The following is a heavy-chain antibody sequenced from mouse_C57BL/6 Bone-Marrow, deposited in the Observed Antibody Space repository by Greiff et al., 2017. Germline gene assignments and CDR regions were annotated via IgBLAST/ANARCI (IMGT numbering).Heavy chain of an antibody. CDR2: IYPGDGDT. CDR3: ARGDGLDY. V-gene: IGHV1-82*01. CDR1: GYAFSSSW. Sequence: VQLVESGPELVKPGASVKLSCKASGYAFSSSWMNWVQQRPGKGLEWIGRIYPGDGDTNYNGKVKGKATLTAAKSSNTAYMQLSSLTSEDSAVYFCARGDGLDYWGQGTTLTVSS. J-gene: IGHJ2*01. D-gene: IGHD2-3*01.